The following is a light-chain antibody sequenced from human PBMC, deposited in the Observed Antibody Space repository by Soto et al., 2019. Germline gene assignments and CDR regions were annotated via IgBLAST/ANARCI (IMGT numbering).Light chain of an antibody. V-gene: IGLV2-14*01. Sequence: QAASVSGSPGQSITISCTETSSDVGGYNYVSWYQQHPGKAPKLMIYDVSNRPSGVSNRFSGSRSGNTASLTISGLQAEDEADYYCSSYTTSSTLVVFGGGTKLTVL. CDR2: DVS. CDR1: SSDVGGYNY. CDR3: SSYTTSSTLVV. J-gene: IGLJ2*01.